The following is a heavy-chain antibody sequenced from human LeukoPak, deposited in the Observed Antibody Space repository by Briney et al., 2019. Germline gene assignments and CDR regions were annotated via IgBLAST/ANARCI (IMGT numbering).Heavy chain of an antibody. D-gene: IGHD4-11*01. J-gene: IGHJ6*02. Sequence: PSETLSLTCTVSGGSISSYYWSWIRQPPGKGLEWIGYIYYSGSTNYNPSLKSRVTISVDTSKNQFSLKLSSVTAADTAVYYCARVPTVTYYYYYGMDVWGQGTTVTVSS. V-gene: IGHV4-59*01. CDR3: ARVPTVTYYYYYGMDV. CDR2: IYYSGST. CDR1: GGSISSYY.